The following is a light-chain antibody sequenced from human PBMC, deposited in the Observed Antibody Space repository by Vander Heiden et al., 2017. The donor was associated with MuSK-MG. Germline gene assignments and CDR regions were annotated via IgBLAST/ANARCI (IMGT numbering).Light chain of an antibody. Sequence: HALVTQEPPLTVSPGGPVTLSCGSSTGAVTSGHYPYWFQQKPGQAPRTLIYDANKKPSSTPARFSGSLLGGKAALTLAGAQTEEEAEYYCLLSASCDLYVFGAGTKVTVL. V-gene: IGLV7-46*01. CDR1: TGAVTSGHY. CDR3: LLSASCDLYV. CDR2: DAN. J-gene: IGLJ1*01.